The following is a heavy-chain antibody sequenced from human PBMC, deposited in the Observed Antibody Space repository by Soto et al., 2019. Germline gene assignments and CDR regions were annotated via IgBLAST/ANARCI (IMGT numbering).Heavy chain of an antibody. CDR3: ARDSVVPKYQLDAFDI. CDR1: GFTFSSYS. V-gene: IGHV3-21*01. D-gene: IGHD2-15*01. J-gene: IGHJ3*02. Sequence: SLRLSCAASGFTFSSYSMNWVRQAPGKGLEWVSSISSSSSYIYYADSVKGRFTISRDNAKNSLYLQMNSLRAEDTAVYYCARDSVVPKYQLDAFDIWGQGTMVTVSS. CDR2: ISSSSSYI.